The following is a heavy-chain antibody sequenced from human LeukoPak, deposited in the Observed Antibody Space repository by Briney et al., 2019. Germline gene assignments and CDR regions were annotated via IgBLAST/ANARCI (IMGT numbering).Heavy chain of an antibody. D-gene: IGHD2-8*01. J-gene: IGHJ4*02. Sequence: ASVKLSSTASGYTLTKSTINWVRHATGQGNDWMGWVNPRSGNAGYLQKFQGRLTITRDTSIDTAYMDLGSLSSEDAAVYYCARGVPLGYCTYGVCYPPYYFDYWGQGTLVTASS. V-gene: IGHV1-8*03. CDR3: ARGVPLGYCTYGVCYPPYYFDY. CDR2: VNPRSGNA. CDR1: GYTLTKST.